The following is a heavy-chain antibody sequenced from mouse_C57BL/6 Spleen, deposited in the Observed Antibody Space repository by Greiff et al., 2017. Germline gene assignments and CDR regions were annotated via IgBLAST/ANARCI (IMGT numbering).Heavy chain of an antibody. J-gene: IGHJ4*01. CDR2: IYPGDGDT. Sequence: VQLQQSGPELVKPGASVKISCKASGYAFSSSWMHWVKQRPGKGLEWIGRIYPGDGDTNYNGKFKGKATLTADKSSSTAYMQLSSLTSEDSAVYFCGRVSVGALEGRGQGASVTV. CDR3: GRVSVGALEG. V-gene: IGHV1-82*01. CDR1: GYAFSSSW.